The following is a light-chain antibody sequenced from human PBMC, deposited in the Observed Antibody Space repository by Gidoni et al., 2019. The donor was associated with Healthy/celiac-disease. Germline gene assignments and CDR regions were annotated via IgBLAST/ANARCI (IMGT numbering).Light chain of an antibody. J-gene: IGKJ3*01. CDR1: QGVSNY. V-gene: IGKV1-16*02. CDR2: AAS. Sequence: DIQMAQSPSSLSASVGDRVTITCRASQGVSNYVAWFQQKPGKAPKSLIYAASRLHTGVPSKFSGGGSGTDFTLTISSLQPEDFATYFCQQYFSFPFTFGPGTKVDIK. CDR3: QQYFSFPFT.